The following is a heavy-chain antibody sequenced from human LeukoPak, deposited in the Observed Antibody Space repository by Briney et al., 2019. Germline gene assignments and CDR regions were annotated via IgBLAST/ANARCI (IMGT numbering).Heavy chain of an antibody. Sequence: GGSLRLSCAASGFTFSSYAMHWVRQAPGKGLEWVAVISYDGSNKYYADSVKGRFTISRDNSKNTLYLQMNSLRAEDTAVYYCALRGYSSGWFFDYWGQGTLVTVSS. CDR1: GFTFSSYA. V-gene: IGHV3-30-3*01. CDR3: ALRGYSSGWFFDY. D-gene: IGHD6-19*01. J-gene: IGHJ4*02. CDR2: ISYDGSNK.